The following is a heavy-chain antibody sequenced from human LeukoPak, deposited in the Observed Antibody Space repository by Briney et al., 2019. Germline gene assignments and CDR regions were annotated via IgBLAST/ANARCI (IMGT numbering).Heavy chain of an antibody. J-gene: IGHJ5*02. Sequence: GGSLRLSCAASGFTFSSYWMHWVRQAPGKGLVWVSRINSDGSSTSYADSVKGRFTISRDNAKNTLYLQMNSLRADDAAVYYCARALAVAGTGGFDPWGQGTLVTVSS. CDR3: ARALAVAGTGGFDP. D-gene: IGHD6-19*01. CDR2: INSDGSST. CDR1: GFTFSSYW. V-gene: IGHV3-74*01.